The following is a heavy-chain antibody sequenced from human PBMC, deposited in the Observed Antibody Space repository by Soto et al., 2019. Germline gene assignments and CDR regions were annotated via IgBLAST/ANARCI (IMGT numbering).Heavy chain of an antibody. V-gene: IGHV5-51*01. CDR1: GDTFTDYW. CDR2: IYPDDSDT. Sequence: PGESLKISCRCSGDTFTDYWIAWVRQMPGKGLEWMGSIYPDDSDTRYSPSFQGQGTISADKSITTAYLQWSSLKASDNAMYFCTRISRVPATGSYYGMDFRSQGPRVNV. J-gene: IGHJ6*02. CDR3: TRISRVPATGSYYGMDF.